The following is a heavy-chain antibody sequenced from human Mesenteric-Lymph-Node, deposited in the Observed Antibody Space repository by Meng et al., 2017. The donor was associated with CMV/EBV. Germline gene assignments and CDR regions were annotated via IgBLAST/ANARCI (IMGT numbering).Heavy chain of an antibody. CDR2: IKGDGSHK. CDR1: GFTFSSYW. CDR3: ATRYSNYVDY. Sequence: GGSLRLSCAASGFTFSSYWMHWVRQAPGKGLVWVSRIKGDGSHKYFADSVKGRFTISRDNAKNSLYLQMNSLRAEDTAVYYCATRYSNYVDYWGQGTLVTVSS. V-gene: IGHV3-74*01. J-gene: IGHJ4*02. D-gene: IGHD4-11*01.